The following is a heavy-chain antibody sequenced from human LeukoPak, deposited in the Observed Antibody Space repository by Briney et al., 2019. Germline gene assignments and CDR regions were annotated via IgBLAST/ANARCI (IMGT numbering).Heavy chain of an antibody. CDR1: GGTFSSYA. Sequence: ASVKVSCKASGGTFSSYAISWVRQAPGQGLEWMGWISAYNGNTNYAQKLQGRVTVTTDTSTSTAYMELRSLRSDDTAVYYCARVEFSPARDFDYWGQGTLVTVSS. V-gene: IGHV1-18*01. CDR2: ISAYNGNT. D-gene: IGHD6-6*01. J-gene: IGHJ4*02. CDR3: ARVEFSPARDFDY.